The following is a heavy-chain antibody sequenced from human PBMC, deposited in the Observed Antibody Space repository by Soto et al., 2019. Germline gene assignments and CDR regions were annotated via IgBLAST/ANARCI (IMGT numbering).Heavy chain of an antibody. Sequence: EVQRVESGGGLIQPGGSLRLSCTASGFTVSSNYMSWVRQAPGKRLEGVSVIYSGGSTYYADSVKGRFTIARDSAKNTLYHQTNSLRAEDTAVYYCARVTGYPNDDVDDRGEGTLGTVAS. J-gene: IGHJ4*02. D-gene: IGHD5-18*01. V-gene: IGHV3-53*01. CDR2: IYSGGST. CDR1: GFTVSSNY. CDR3: ARVTGYPNDDVDD.